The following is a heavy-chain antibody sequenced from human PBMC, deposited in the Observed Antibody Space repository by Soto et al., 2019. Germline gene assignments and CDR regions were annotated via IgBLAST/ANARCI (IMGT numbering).Heavy chain of an antibody. D-gene: IGHD2-8*01. V-gene: IGHV3-73*01. CDR1: GFTLSGSD. Sequence: HPGGSLRLSCAASGFTLSGSDIHWVRQASGKGLEWVGRIRTKGNNFATSYAESVRGRFTISRDDSDNTASLQMSSLKTEDTAIYYCSRHQEGRSMDFYGMDVWGQGTTVTVSS. J-gene: IGHJ6*02. CDR3: SRHQEGRSMDFYGMDV. CDR2: IRTKGNNFAT.